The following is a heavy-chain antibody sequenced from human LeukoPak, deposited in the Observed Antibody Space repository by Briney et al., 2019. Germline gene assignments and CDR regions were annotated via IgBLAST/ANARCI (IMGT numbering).Heavy chain of an antibody. D-gene: IGHD3-10*01. CDR2: INHSGST. V-gene: IGHV4-34*01. CDR3: ARGLALWFGELSD. J-gene: IGHJ4*02. CDR1: GGSFSGYH. Sequence: SETLSLTCAVYGGSFSGYHWSWIRQPPGKGLEWIGEINHSGSTNYNPSLKSRVTISVDTSKNQFSLKLSSVTAADTAVYYCARGLALWFGELSDWGQGTLVTVSS.